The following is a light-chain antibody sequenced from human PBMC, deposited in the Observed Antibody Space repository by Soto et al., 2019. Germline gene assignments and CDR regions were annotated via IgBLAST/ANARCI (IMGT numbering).Light chain of an antibody. V-gene: IGKV1-9*01. Sequence: DIQLTQSPSFLSASVGDRVTITCQASQGISTFLAWCQQKPGKAPKIVIYAASALQSGVPSRFSGSGSGTEFTLTISSLQPEDFATYYCHQLYSYPYTFGQGTTLEI. J-gene: IGKJ2*01. CDR2: AAS. CDR1: QGISTF. CDR3: HQLYSYPYT.